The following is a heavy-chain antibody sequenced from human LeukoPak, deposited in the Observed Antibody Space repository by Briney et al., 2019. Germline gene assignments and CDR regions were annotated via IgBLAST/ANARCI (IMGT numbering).Heavy chain of an antibody. V-gene: IGHV1-46*01. CDR3: ARGAATISPQYYYYYYYMDV. CDR1: GYTFTSYY. J-gene: IGHJ6*03. Sequence: ASVNVSCKASGYTFTSYYIHWVRQAPGQGLEWMGIINPSGGSTNYAQKFQGRVTMTRDTSTSTVYMALSSLRSEDTAVYYCARGAATISPQYYYYYYYMDVWGKGTTVTVSS. CDR2: INPSGGST. D-gene: IGHD5-12*01.